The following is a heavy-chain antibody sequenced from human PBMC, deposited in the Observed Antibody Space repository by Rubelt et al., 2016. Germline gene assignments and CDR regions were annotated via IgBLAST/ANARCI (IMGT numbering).Heavy chain of an antibody. Sequence: EVQLVESGGGLVQPGGSLRLSCAASGFSFNIYEMNWVRQAPGKGLEWVSYITASGGARYYADAVKGRFTVSRDNAQNLLYLQMNNVTDDDTALYYCVRDEYGVGGDTWGQGTLVTVSS. CDR1: GFSFNIYE. J-gene: IGHJ5*02. D-gene: IGHD2/OR15-2a*01. CDR2: ITASGGAR. CDR3: VRDEYGVGGDT. V-gene: IGHV3-48*03.